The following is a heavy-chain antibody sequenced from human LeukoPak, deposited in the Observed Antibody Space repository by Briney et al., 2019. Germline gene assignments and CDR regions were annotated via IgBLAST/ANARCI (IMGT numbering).Heavy chain of an antibody. J-gene: IGHJ6*02. CDR2: MNPNSGNT. D-gene: IGHD3-10*01. CDR1: GGTFSSYA. CDR3: ARVATMVRGVIYYYYGMDV. Sequence: GASVKVSCKASGGTFSSYAISWVRQATGQGLEWMGWMNPNSGNTGYAQKFQGRVTMTRNTSTSTAYMELSSLRSEDTAVYYCARVATMVRGVIYYYYGMDVWGQGTTVTVSS. V-gene: IGHV1-8*02.